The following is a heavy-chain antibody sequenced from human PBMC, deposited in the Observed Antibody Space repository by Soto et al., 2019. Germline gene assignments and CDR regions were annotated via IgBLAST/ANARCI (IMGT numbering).Heavy chain of an antibody. Sequence: ALLKVSCKASGYTFNSYYVHWVRQAPGQGLEWMGIINPGGGTSYAQKFQGRVTMTRDTSTSTVYMELSSLRSEDTAVYYCARTLKDYYDSSGQYYYYYYGMDVWG. CDR2: INPGGGT. CDR1: GYTFNSYY. V-gene: IGHV1-46*02. CDR3: ARTLKDYYDSSGQYYYYYYGMDV. J-gene: IGHJ6*02. D-gene: IGHD3-22*01.